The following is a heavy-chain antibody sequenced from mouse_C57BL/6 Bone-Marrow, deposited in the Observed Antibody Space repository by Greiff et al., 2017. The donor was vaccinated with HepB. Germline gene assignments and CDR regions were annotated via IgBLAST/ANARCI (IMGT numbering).Heavy chain of an antibody. CDR3: TRDDYYYGSSDGAY. CDR1: GFTFSSYA. Sequence: EVKLMESGEGLVKPGGSLKLSCAASGFTFSSYAMSWVRQTPEKRLEWVAYISSGGDYIYYADTVKGRFTISRDNARNTLYLQMSSLKSEDTAMYYCTRDDYYYGSSDGAYWGKVTLVTVSA. D-gene: IGHD1-1*01. J-gene: IGHJ3*01. CDR2: ISSGGDYI. V-gene: IGHV5-9-1*02.